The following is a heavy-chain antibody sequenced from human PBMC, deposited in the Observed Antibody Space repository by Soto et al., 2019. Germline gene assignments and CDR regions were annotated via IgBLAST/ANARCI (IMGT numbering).Heavy chain of an antibody. CDR2: IRSSSSTI. Sequence: EVQLVESGGGLVQPGGSLRLSCVASGFTFSSYSMNWVRQAPGKGLEWVSHIRSSSSTINYAESVKGRFTISRDNAKNSLYLQMYSLRDEDTAVYYCARDSGSYDLDYWGQGTLVTVSS. V-gene: IGHV3-48*02. D-gene: IGHD1-26*01. CDR3: ARDSGSYDLDY. CDR1: GFTFSSYS. J-gene: IGHJ4*02.